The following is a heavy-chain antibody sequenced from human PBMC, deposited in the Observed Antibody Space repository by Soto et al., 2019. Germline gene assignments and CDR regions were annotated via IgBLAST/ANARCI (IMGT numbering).Heavy chain of an antibody. D-gene: IGHD2-2*01. Sequence: ASVKVSCKASGYTFTAYNIHWVRQAPGQGLEWMGWINPNSGGTDYAQKFQGRVTMTRDTSISTAYMELSRLTSEDTAVYYCAPATMTLDYWGEGALVTVSS. V-gene: IGHV1-2*02. CDR2: INPNSGGT. CDR3: APATMTLDY. J-gene: IGHJ4*02. CDR1: GYTFTAYN.